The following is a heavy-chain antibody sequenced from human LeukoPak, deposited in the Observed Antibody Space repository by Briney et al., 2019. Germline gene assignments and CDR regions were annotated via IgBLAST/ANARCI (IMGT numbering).Heavy chain of an antibody. Sequence: GGSLRLSCAASGFTFSSYSMNWVRQAPGKGLEWVSYISTTITTIYYADSVKGRFTISRDNAKSSLYLQMNSLRAEDTAIYYCARDWASPGPTTIWGQGTLVTVSS. V-gene: IGHV3-48*01. J-gene: IGHJ4*02. CDR1: GFTFSSYS. D-gene: IGHD1-26*01. CDR2: ISTTITTI. CDR3: ARDWASPGPTTI.